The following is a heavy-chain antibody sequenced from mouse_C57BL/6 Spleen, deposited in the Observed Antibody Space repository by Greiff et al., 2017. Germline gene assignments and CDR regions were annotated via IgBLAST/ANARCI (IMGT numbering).Heavy chain of an antibody. CDR1: GYTFTSYW. Sequence: QVQLQQPGAELVMPGASVKLSCKASGYTFTSYWMHWVKQRPGQGLEWIGEIDPSDSYTNYNQKFKGKSTLTVDKSSSTAYMQLSSLTSEDSAVYYCARNKRLRLFAYWGQGTLVTVSA. CDR2: IDPSDSYT. J-gene: IGHJ3*01. V-gene: IGHV1-69*01. CDR3: ARNKRLRLFAY. D-gene: IGHD2-4*01.